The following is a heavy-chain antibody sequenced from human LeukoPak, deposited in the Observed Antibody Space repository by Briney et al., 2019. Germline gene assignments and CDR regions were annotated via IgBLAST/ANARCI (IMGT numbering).Heavy chain of an antibody. CDR1: GGSISSYY. D-gene: IGHD3-22*01. CDR3: ARNPRRAITMIEGNWFDP. Sequence: SETLSLTCTVSGGSISSYYWSWIRQPPGKGLEWIAYISDIGSINYNPSLKSRVTISVDTSKNQFSLKLSSVTAADTAVYYCARNPRRAITMIEGNWFDPWGQGTLVTVSS. V-gene: IGHV4-59*08. CDR2: ISDIGSI. J-gene: IGHJ5*02.